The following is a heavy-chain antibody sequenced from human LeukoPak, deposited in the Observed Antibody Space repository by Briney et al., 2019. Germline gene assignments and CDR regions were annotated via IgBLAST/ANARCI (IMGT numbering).Heavy chain of an antibody. J-gene: IGHJ6*02. CDR2: INHSGST. V-gene: IGHV4-34*01. CDR1: GGSFSGYY. Sequence: SETLSLTCAVYGGSFSGYYWSWIRQPPGKGLEWIGEINHSGSTNYNPSLKSRVTISVDTSKNQFSLKLSSVTAADTAVYYCARGGSLWFGELLLHYYGMDVWGQGTTVTVSS. D-gene: IGHD3-10*01. CDR3: ARGGSLWFGELLLHYYGMDV.